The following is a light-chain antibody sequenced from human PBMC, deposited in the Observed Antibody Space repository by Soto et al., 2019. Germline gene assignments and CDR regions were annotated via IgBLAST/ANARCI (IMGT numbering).Light chain of an antibody. V-gene: IGLV1-51*01. Sequence: QSVLTQPASVSGSPGQSITISCTGSSSNIGGNSVSWYQQLPGTAPKLLIYDDNKRPSGIPDRFSGSKSGTSATLGITGFQTGDEADYYCGSWDSSLSAYVFGNGTKVTVL. J-gene: IGLJ1*01. CDR3: GSWDSSLSAYV. CDR2: DDN. CDR1: SSNIGGNS.